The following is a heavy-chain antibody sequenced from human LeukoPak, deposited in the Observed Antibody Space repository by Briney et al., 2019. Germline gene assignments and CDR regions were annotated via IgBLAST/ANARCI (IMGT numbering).Heavy chain of an antibody. CDR3: AKDKGYSSGWPFDY. CDR2: ISGSGGST. D-gene: IGHD6-19*01. J-gene: IGHJ4*02. V-gene: IGHV3-23*01. CDR1: GFTFSSYA. Sequence: PGGSLRLSCAASGFTFSSYAMSWDRQAPGRGLEWVSAISGSGGSTYYADSVKGRFTISRDNSKNTLYLQMNSLRAEDTAVYYCAKDKGYSSGWPFDYWGQGTLVTVSS.